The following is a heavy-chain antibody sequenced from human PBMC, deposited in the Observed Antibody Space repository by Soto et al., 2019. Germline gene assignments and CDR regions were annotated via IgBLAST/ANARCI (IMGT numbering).Heavy chain of an antibody. V-gene: IGHV4-4*02. J-gene: IGHJ4*01. CDR2: IFHDGRT. CDR3: AREGQELRD. CDR1: GASISSTNW. Sequence: QVQLQESGPGLVKPSGTLSLTCAVSGASISSTNWWSWVRQFPGKGLEWIGEIFHDGRTNYNPSLKSRVTISVDKSKNHFSLELTSGTAADTAIYYCAREGQELRDWGHGTLVTVSS. D-gene: IGHD6-13*01.